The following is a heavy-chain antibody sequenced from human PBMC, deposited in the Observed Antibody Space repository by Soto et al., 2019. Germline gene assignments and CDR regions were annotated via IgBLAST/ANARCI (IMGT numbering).Heavy chain of an antibody. V-gene: IGHV4-59*01. CDR2: IYYNGNT. CDR1: GVSISNNY. J-gene: IGHJ4*02. Sequence: QVQLQESGPGLVKPSETLSLTCTVSGVSISNNYWSWIRQPPGKGLEWIGYIYYNGNTNYNPSPKSRVTMSVDTSRNQISLKLTTVTAADTAVYYCTRANWYSEYWGQGTLVTVSS. D-gene: IGHD7-27*01. CDR3: TRANWYSEY.